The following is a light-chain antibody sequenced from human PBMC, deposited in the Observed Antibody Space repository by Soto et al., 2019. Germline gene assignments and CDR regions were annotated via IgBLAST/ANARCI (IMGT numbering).Light chain of an antibody. CDR2: EVS. V-gene: IGLV2-14*01. CDR1: SSDVGGYNY. J-gene: IGLJ1*01. CDR3: SSYTSSSTLEV. Sequence: QSALTQPASVSGSPGQSITISCTGTSSDVGGYNYVSWYQQHPGKAPKLMIYEVSNRPSGVSNRFSGSKSGNTASLTISGLQAEDEADYSGSSYTSSSTLEVFGTGTKLTVL.